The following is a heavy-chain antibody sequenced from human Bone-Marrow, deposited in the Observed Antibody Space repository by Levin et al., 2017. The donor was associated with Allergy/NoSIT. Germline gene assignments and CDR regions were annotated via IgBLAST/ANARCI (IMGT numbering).Heavy chain of an antibody. V-gene: IGHV1-2*02. J-gene: IGHJ4*02. CDR1: GYNFIDYY. CDR3: ARSLVAPLFES. D-gene: IGHD2-15*01. CDR2: INPDTGGT. Sequence: ASVKVSCKASGYNFIDYYIHFIRQAPGQGLQWMAWINPDTGGTYYAQNFQGRVTMTTDTSTTTAYMELSRLTSDDTGTYYCARSLVAPLFESWGQGTLVIVSS.